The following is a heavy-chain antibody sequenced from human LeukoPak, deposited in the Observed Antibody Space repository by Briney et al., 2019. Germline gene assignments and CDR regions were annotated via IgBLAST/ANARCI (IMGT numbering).Heavy chain of an antibody. CDR1: DDSITIYY. D-gene: IGHD4-11*01. CDR3: ARGRVSSSTWHSTYYYYFYMDV. CDR2: IDHTGTT. V-gene: IGHV4-59*01. Sequence: PSETLSLTCSVSDDSITIYYWTWIRQPPGKGLEWIGYIDHTGTTNYNPSLNSRVTISRDTSKNHFSLQLSSVTAADTAVYFCARGRVSSSTWHSTYYYYFYMDVWGKGTTVTISS. J-gene: IGHJ6*03.